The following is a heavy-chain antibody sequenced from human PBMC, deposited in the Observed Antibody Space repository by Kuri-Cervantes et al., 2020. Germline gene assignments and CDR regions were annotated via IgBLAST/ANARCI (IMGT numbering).Heavy chain of an antibody. J-gene: IGHJ1*01. CDR1: GFTFSSFS. CDR2: ISSTGSYI. Sequence: GGSLRLSCAASGFTFSSFSMNWVRQAPGKWLEWVSSISSTGSYIYYSDSVKGRFTIPRDNAKSSLYWQMNSLRVEDTAVYYCARDRGLGNSGRYHFGYFRHWGQGTLVTVSS. D-gene: IGHD6-19*01. V-gene: IGHV3-21*01. CDR3: ARDRGLGNSGRYHFGYFRH.